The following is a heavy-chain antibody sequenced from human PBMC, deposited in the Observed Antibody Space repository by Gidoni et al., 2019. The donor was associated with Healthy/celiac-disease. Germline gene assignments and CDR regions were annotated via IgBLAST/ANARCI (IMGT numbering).Heavy chain of an antibody. V-gene: IGHV3-33*01. Sequence: QVQLVESGGGVVQPGRSLRLSCAASGFPFSSYGMHWVRQAPGKGLEWVAVIWYDGSNKYYADSVKGRFTISRDNSKNTLYLQMNSLRAEDTAVYYCARDRQYSSSWYDWFDPWGQGTLVTVSS. D-gene: IGHD6-13*01. CDR1: GFPFSSYG. J-gene: IGHJ5*02. CDR2: IWYDGSNK. CDR3: ARDRQYSSSWYDWFDP.